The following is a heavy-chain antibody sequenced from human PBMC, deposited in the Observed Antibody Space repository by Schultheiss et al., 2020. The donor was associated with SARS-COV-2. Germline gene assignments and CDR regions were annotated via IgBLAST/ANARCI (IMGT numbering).Heavy chain of an antibody. CDR1: GYTFTSYA. J-gene: IGHJ6*02. D-gene: IGHD3-10*01. CDR2: INAGNGNT. Sequence: SVKVSCKASGYTFTSYAMHWVRQAPGQRLEWMGWINAGNGNTKYSQKFQGRVTITRDTSASTAYMELSSLRSEDTAVYYCARSGYYGSGSYWGGRGYYYYGMDVWGQGTTVTVSS. V-gene: IGHV1-3*01. CDR3: ARSGYYGSGSYWGGRGYYYYGMDV.